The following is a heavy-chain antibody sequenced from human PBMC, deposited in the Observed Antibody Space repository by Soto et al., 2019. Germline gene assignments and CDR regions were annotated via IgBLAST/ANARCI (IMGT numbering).Heavy chain of an antibody. CDR1: GFTFSNAW. Sequence: PGGSLRLSCAASGFTFSNAWMSWVRQAPGKGLEWVGRIKSKTDGGTTDYAAPVKGRFTISRDDSKNTLYLQMNSLKTEDTAVYYCVKVLARGVGVPRFYFDSWGQGALVT. CDR3: VKVLARGVGVPRFYFDS. V-gene: IGHV3-15*01. CDR2: IKSKTDGGTT. J-gene: IGHJ4*02. D-gene: IGHD2-2*01.